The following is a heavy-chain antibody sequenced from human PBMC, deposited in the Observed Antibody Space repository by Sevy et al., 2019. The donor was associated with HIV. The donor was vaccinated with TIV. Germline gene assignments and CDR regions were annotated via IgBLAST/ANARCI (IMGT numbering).Heavy chain of an antibody. CDR2: VIPMFGTT. CDR1: AGPFGTSP. J-gene: IGHJ6*02. V-gene: IGHV1-69*13. Sequence: ASVKVSCKAAAGPFGTSPISWVRQAHGQGFEWLGGVIPMFGTTNYAQKFQDRVTITADESTSTAHMELNSLTYEDTAIYYCATKYYYETSGYAMDVWGQGTTVTVSS. CDR3: ATKYYYETSGYAMDV. D-gene: IGHD3-22*01.